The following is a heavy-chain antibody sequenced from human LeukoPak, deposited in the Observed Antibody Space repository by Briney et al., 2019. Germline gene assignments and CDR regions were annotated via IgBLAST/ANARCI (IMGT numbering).Heavy chain of an antibody. CDR2: INAYNGDT. J-gene: IGHJ6*03. V-gene: IGHV1-18*01. D-gene: IGHD2-2*01. Sequence: ASVKVSCKASNYTFTTYGISWVRQAPGQGLEWMAWINAYNGDTNYAQKFQGRVTLTTDTSTSTAYMELSRLRSDDTAVYYCARDSTYQLPIYYYCMDVWGKGTTVTVSS. CDR1: NYTFTTYG. CDR3: ARDSTYQLPIYYYCMDV.